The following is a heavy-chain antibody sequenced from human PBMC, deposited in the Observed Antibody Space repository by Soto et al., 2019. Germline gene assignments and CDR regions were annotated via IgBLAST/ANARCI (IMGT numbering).Heavy chain of an antibody. Sequence: QVQLVQSGAEVKKPGSSVKVSCKASGGTFSSYAISWVRQAPGQALEWMGGIIPIFGTANYAQKFQGRVKISAEESTSTAYMGLSSLRSEDTAVYYYARQRGIAARPSWFDPWGQGTLVTVSS. CDR2: IIPIFGTA. V-gene: IGHV1-69*01. CDR1: GGTFSSYA. CDR3: ARQRGIAARPSWFDP. J-gene: IGHJ5*02. D-gene: IGHD6-6*01.